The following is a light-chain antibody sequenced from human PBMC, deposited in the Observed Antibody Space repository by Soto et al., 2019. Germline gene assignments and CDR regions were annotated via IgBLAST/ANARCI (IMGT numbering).Light chain of an antibody. CDR3: QQYNDWRT. CDR2: GIS. Sequence: EIVMMQSPATLSVSPGERATLSCRASQSVSSDLAWYQQKPGQAPRLLIYGISTRATGVPARFSGSGSGTEFTLTISSLESEDCAVYYCQQYNDWRTFGQGTKVEIK. J-gene: IGKJ1*01. CDR1: QSVSSD. V-gene: IGKV3-15*01.